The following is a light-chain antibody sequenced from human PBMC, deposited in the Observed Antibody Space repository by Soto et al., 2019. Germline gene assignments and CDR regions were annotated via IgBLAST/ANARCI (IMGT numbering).Light chain of an antibody. Sequence: DIQMTQSPSTLSASVGDRVTITCRASQSISSWLAWYQQKPGKAPKLLIYKASNLESGVPSRFSRSGSGTEFTLTISSLQPDDFATYDCQQYNSYSPWTFGQGTKVEIK. CDR1: QSISSW. V-gene: IGKV1-5*03. CDR3: QQYNSYSPWT. CDR2: KAS. J-gene: IGKJ1*01.